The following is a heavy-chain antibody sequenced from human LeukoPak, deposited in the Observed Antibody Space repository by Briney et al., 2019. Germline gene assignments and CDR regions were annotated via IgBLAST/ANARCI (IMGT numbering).Heavy chain of an antibody. V-gene: IGHV3-43*02. CDR1: GFTFDDYA. CDR2: ISGDGGST. J-gene: IGHJ4*02. Sequence: GGSLRLSCAASGFTFDDYAMHWVRQAPGKGLEWVPLISGDGGSTYYADSVKGRFTISRDNSKNSLYLQMNSLRTEDTALYYCAKDYYDSSGYPTLGYWGQGTLVTVSS. CDR3: AKDYYDSSGYPTLGY. D-gene: IGHD3-22*01.